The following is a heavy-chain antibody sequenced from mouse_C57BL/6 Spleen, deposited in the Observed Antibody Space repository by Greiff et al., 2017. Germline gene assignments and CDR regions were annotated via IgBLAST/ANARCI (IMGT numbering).Heavy chain of an antibody. Sequence: QVQLQQSGAELMKHGASVKLSCKATGYTFTGYWIEWVKQRPGHGLEWIGEILPGSGSTNYNEKFKGKATFTADTSSNTAYMQLSSLTTEDSAIYYCARSPTYYYGSSPWYFDVWGTGTTVTVSS. V-gene: IGHV1-9*01. CDR3: ARSPTYYYGSSPWYFDV. D-gene: IGHD1-1*01. CDR2: ILPGSGST. J-gene: IGHJ1*03. CDR1: GYTFTGYW.